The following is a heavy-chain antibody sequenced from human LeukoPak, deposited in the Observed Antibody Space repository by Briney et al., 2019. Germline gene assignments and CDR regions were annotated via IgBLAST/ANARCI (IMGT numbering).Heavy chain of an antibody. D-gene: IGHD6-13*01. CDR1: GFTLSSYW. CDR3: ARAFGYSSS. CDR2: IKEDGSES. Sequence: PGGSLRLSCAASGFTLSSYWMNWVRQAPGKGLEWVANIKEDGSESYYVDSVKGRFTISRDNSKNTLYLQMNSLRAEDTAVYYCARAFGYSSSWGRGTLVTVSS. V-gene: IGHV3-7*01. J-gene: IGHJ2*01.